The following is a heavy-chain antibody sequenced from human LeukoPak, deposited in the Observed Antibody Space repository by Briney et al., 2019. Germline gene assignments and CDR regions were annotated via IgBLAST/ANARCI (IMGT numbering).Heavy chain of an antibody. V-gene: IGHV3-53*01. Sequence: GGSLRPSCAASGFTVSSNYMSWVRRAPGKGLEWVSVIYSGGSTYYADSVKGRFTISRDNSKNTLYLQMNSLRAEDTAVYYCARARSTYNDYWGQGTLVTVSS. CDR3: ARARSTYNDY. D-gene: IGHD1-1*01. J-gene: IGHJ4*02. CDR1: GFTVSSNY. CDR2: IYSGGST.